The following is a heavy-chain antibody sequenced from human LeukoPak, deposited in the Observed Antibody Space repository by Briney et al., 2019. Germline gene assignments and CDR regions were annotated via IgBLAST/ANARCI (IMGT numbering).Heavy chain of an antibody. CDR1: GFTFSSYA. Sequence: PGGSLRLSCAASGFTFSSYAMHWVRQAPGKGLEWVAVISYDGSNKYYADSMKGRFTISRDNSKNTLYLQMNSLRAEDTAVYYCARDPMIVYYFDYWGQGTLVTVSS. CDR2: ISYDGSNK. J-gene: IGHJ4*02. CDR3: ARDPMIVYYFDY. V-gene: IGHV3-30-3*01. D-gene: IGHD3-22*01.